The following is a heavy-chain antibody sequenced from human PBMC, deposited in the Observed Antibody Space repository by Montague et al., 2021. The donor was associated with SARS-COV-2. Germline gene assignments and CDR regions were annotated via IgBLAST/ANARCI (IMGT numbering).Heavy chain of an antibody. D-gene: IGHD2-21*01. V-gene: IGHV4-59*01. CDR2: IFYNGST. Sequence: SETLSLTCTVSFGSISTYYWSWIRQPPGKGLEWIGIIFYNGSTKXXPSLKRRVSISLDTSKNQFSLRLSSVTAADTAVYYCARQDAWAYCGDECYRGWFDSWGQGTLVTVSS. CDR3: ARQDAWAYCGDECYRGWFDS. J-gene: IGHJ5*01. CDR1: FGSISTYY.